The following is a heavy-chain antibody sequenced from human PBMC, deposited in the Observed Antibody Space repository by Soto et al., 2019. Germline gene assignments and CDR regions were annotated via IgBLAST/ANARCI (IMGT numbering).Heavy chain of an antibody. J-gene: IGHJ4*02. Sequence: GGSLRLSCAASGFTFNKYWMHWVRQVPGKSFVWVSRINADGTTTTYADSVKGRFTISRDNSNNTLFLQMNSLRAEDTAVYYCAKSRYSDSSGDFYDYWGQGTLVTVSS. CDR3: AKSRYSDSSGDFYDY. CDR1: GFTFNKYW. V-gene: IGHV3-74*03. CDR2: INADGTTT. D-gene: IGHD3-22*01.